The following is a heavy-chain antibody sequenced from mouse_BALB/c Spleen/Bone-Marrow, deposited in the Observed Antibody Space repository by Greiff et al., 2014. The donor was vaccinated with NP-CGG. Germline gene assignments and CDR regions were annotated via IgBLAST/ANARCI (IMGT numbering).Heavy chain of an antibody. V-gene: IGHV1S81*02. CDR1: GYSFTSYW. CDR2: ISPCNGRS. CDR3: TRSELRRGGYALDY. Sequence: VKLQESRAELVKPGASVKLSCKASGYSFTSYWMHWVKQRPGQGLEWIGEISPCNGRSNYNEKFKSKATLTVDKSSSTAYMQLSGLTSEDSAVYYCTRSELRRGGYALDYWGLGTSVTVSS. D-gene: IGHD2-12*01. J-gene: IGHJ4*01.